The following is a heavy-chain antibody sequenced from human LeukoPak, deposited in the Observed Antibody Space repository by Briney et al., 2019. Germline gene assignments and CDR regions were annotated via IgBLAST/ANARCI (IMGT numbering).Heavy chain of an antibody. Sequence: GGSLRLSCAASGFTFSSYSMNWVRQAPGKGLEWVSSISSSSSYIYYADSVKGRFTISRDDAKNSLYLQMNSLRAEDTAVYYCARDGYSSSWEHFDYWGQGTLVTVSS. V-gene: IGHV3-21*01. D-gene: IGHD6-13*01. J-gene: IGHJ4*02. CDR3: ARDGYSSSWEHFDY. CDR1: GFTFSSYS. CDR2: ISSSSSYI.